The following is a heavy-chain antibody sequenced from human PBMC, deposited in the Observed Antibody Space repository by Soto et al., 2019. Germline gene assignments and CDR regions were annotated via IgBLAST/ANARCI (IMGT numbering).Heavy chain of an antibody. Sequence: PSETLSLTCTVSGVTVSSGAYYWSWIRQRPGKGLEWIGNIYHTGSTYYSPSLKSRVAISLDTSKNQFSLSLSSVSAADTAVYYCARYSFSGSKWSKFDYWGQGTLVTVSS. CDR3: ARYSFSGSKWSKFDY. D-gene: IGHD6-13*01. J-gene: IGHJ4*02. V-gene: IGHV4-31*02. CDR1: GVTVSSGAYY. CDR2: IYHTGST.